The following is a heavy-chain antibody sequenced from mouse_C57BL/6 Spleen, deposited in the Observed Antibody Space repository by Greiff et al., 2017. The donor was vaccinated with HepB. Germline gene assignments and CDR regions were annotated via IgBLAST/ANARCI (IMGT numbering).Heavy chain of an antibody. Sequence: QVQLQQPGAELVKPGASVKLSCKASGYTFTSYWMQWVKQRPGQGLEWIGEIDPSDSYTNYNQKFKGKATLTVDTSSSTAYMQLRSLTSEDSAVYYGADGLRRNFDVWGTGTTVTVSS. CDR2: IDPSDSYT. V-gene: IGHV1-50*01. CDR1: GYTFTSYW. CDR3: ADGLRRNFDV. D-gene: IGHD2-4*01. J-gene: IGHJ1*03.